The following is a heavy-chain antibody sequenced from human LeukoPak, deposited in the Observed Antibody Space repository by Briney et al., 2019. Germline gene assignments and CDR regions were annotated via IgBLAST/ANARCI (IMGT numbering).Heavy chain of an antibody. V-gene: IGHV1-69*13. CDR1: GGTFSSFA. Sequence: SVKVSCKASGGTFSSFAISWVRQAPGQGLEWMGGIIPIFGTANYAQKFQGRVTITADESTSTAYMELSSLRSEDTAVYYCARAAGELLYYYGMDVWGQGTTVTASS. CDR3: ARAAGELLYYYGMDV. CDR2: IIPIFGTA. J-gene: IGHJ6*02. D-gene: IGHD1-7*01.